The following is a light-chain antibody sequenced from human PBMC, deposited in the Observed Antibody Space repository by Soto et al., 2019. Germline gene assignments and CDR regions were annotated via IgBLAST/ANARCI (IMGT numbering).Light chain of an antibody. J-gene: IGKJ4*01. Sequence: DIVMTQSPLSLPVTPEEPASISCRSSASLLHSNGYNCLDWYVQKPGQSPQLLIYFGSYRASGVPDRFSGSGSGTDFTLKISRVEAEDVGVYYCMQALQTPLTFGGGTKVEIK. CDR1: ASLLHSNGYNC. CDR3: MQALQTPLT. V-gene: IGKV2-28*01. CDR2: FGS.